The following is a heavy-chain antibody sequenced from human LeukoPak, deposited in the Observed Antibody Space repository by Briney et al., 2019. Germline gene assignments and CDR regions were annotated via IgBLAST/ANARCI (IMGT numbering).Heavy chain of an antibody. J-gene: IGHJ5*02. Sequence: ASVKVSCKGAGYTFTCYYMHWVRQAPGQGLEWMGWINPNSGGTNYAQKFQGRVTMTRDTSISTASMALSRLRSDDTAVYYCARDYPMYYYDSSGYYLAWFDPWGQGTLVTVSS. V-gene: IGHV1-2*02. CDR1: GYTFTCYY. CDR3: ARDYPMYYYDSSGYYLAWFDP. D-gene: IGHD3-22*01. CDR2: INPNSGGT.